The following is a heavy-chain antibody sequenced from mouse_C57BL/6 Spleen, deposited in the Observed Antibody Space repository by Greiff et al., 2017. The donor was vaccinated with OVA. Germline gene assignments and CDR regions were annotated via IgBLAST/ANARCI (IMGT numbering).Heavy chain of an antibody. CDR1: GYTFTSYW. V-gene: IGHV1-69*01. J-gene: IGHJ2*01. CDR3: ARSHYGSSYDFDY. CDR2: IDPSDSYT. D-gene: IGHD1-1*01. Sequence: QVQLQQPGAELVMPGASVKLSCKASGYTFTSYWMHWVKQRPGQGLEWIGEIDPSDSYTNYNQKFKGKSTLTVDKSSSTAYMQLSSLTSEDSAVYYCARSHYGSSYDFDYWGQGTTLTVSS.